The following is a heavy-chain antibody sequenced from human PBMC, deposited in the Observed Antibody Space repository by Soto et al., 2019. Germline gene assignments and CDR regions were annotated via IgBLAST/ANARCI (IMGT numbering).Heavy chain of an antibody. CDR2: ISGSGGST. Sequence: GGSLRLSCAASGFTFSSYAMSWVRQAPGKGLEWVSAISGSGGSTYYADSVKGRFTFSRDNSKNTLYLQMNSLRAEDTAVYYCAKDLRDSYGPLDYWGQGTLVTVSS. D-gene: IGHD5-18*01. CDR3: AKDLRDSYGPLDY. V-gene: IGHV3-23*01. J-gene: IGHJ4*02. CDR1: GFTFSSYA.